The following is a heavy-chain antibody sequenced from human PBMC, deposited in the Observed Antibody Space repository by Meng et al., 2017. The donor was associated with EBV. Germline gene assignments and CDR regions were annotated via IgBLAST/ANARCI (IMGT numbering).Heavy chain of an antibody. J-gene: IGHJ4*02. V-gene: IGHV4-61*08. D-gene: IGHD2/OR15-2a*01. Sequence: GSGPRLVKPSDTLSLTCIVSGVSVNSGAYHWSWIRQSPGKGLEWIGYIYDTGITIYNPSLKSRVTISLETSKNQFSLKVNSVTTADTAVYYCAKSRSSTPGIVDDWGQGTLVTVSS. CDR2: IYDTGIT. CDR3: AKSRSSTPGIVDD. CDR1: GVSVNSGAYH.